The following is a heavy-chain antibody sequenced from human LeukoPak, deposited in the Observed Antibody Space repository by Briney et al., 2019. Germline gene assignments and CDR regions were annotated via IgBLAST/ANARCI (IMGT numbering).Heavy chain of an antibody. Sequence: SETLSLTCTVSGGSISSYYWSWIRQPAGKGLEWIGRIYTSGSTNYNPSLKSRVTMSVDTSKNQFSLKLGSVTAADTAVYYCARAPGYMVRGVMPDNWFDPWGQGTLVTVSS. CDR3: ARAPGYMVRGVMPDNWFDP. J-gene: IGHJ5*02. V-gene: IGHV4-4*07. CDR2: IYTSGST. CDR1: GGSISSYY. D-gene: IGHD3-10*01.